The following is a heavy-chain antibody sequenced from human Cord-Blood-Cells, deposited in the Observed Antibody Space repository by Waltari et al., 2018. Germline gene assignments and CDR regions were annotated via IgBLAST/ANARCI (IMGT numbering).Heavy chain of an antibody. J-gene: IGHJ4*02. V-gene: IGHV1-2*04. CDR3: AREPIAARRYFDY. CDR1: GYTFTGYY. Sequence: QVQLVQSGAEVKQPGASVKVSCKAYGYTFTGYYTPWVRQAPGQGLEWMGWINPNSGGTNYAQKFQGWVTMTRDTSISTAYMELSRLRSDDTAVYYCAREPIAARRYFDYWGQGTLVTVSS. CDR2: INPNSGGT. D-gene: IGHD6-6*01.